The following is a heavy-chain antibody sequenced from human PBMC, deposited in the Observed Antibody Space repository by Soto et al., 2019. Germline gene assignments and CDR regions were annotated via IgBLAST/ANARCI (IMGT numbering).Heavy chain of an antibody. CDR3: AXNHCGGDCYPNWFDP. CDR2: INPSGGST. Sequence: ASGRVSYSASGHSSTTYYMHWVRRAPGQGLEWMGIINPSGGSTSYAQKFQGRVTMTRDTSTSTVYMELSSLRSEDTAVYYCAXNHCGGDCYPNWFDPWGQGTLVTVSS. D-gene: IGHD2-21*02. CDR1: GHSSTTYY. V-gene: IGHV1-46*01. J-gene: IGHJ5*02.